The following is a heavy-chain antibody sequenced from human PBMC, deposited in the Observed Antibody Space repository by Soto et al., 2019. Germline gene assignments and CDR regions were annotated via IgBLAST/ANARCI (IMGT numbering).Heavy chain of an antibody. CDR3: ARVWGGSFDI. J-gene: IGHJ3*02. CDR2: IYYSGST. CDR1: GGSISSYY. D-gene: IGHD3-10*01. Sequence: QVQLQESGPGLVKPSETLSLTCTVSGGSISSYYWSWIRQPPGQGLEWIGYIYYSGSTNYNPSLKSLVTISVDTSKNHFSLKLSSVTAADTAVYYCARVWGGSFDIWGQGTMVTVSS. V-gene: IGHV4-59*01.